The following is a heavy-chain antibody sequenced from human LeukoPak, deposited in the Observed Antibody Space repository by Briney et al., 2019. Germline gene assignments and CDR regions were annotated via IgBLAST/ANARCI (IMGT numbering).Heavy chain of an antibody. V-gene: IGHV3-20*04. CDR1: GFMFDDYG. CDR2: INWNGGRT. D-gene: IGHD4-17*01. Sequence: GGSLRLSCAASGFMFDDYGMSWIRQAPGKGLEWVSGINWNGGRTGYADSVKGRFTISRDNAKNSLYLQMNRLRAEDTALYYCPRDCDYGDYTGYGGQGTLVTVSS. J-gene: IGHJ4*02. CDR3: PRDCDYGDYTGY.